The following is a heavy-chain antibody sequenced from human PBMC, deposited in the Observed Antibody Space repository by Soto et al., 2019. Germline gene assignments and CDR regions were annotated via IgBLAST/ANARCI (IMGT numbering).Heavy chain of an antibody. D-gene: IGHD3-3*01. V-gene: IGHV2-5*02. Sequence: QITLNESGPTVVRPTETLTLTCRFSGFSLTTSGVGVGWIRQSPGKAPEWLALIFWDDDKRYSASLKSRLTITNDNSKNQVVLTVSDVDPTDTATYYCAHRVLRTVFGLVTTTAIYFDFWGQGTPVAVAS. J-gene: IGHJ4*02. CDR3: AHRVLRTVFGLVTTTAIYFDF. CDR2: IFWDDDK. CDR1: GFSLTTSGVG.